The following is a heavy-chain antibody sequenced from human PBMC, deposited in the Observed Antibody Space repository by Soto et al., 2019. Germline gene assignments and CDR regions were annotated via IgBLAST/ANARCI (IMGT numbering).Heavy chain of an antibody. CDR3: ARHSGYGVLGDY. CDR1: GFTFTRYA. Sequence: EVQLLESGGGLVQPGGSLRLSCAASGFTFTRYAMIWVRQAPGKGLEWVSASGSGGSTYYADSVKGRFTIARDNSKNTLYLQMNSLRAEDTAVYYWARHSGYGVLGDYWGQGTLVTVSS. CDR2: SGSGGST. J-gene: IGHJ4*02. D-gene: IGHD5-12*01. V-gene: IGHV3-23*01.